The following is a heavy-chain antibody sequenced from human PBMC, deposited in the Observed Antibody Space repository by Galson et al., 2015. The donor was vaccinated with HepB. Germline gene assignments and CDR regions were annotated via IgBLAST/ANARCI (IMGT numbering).Heavy chain of an antibody. J-gene: IGHJ4*02. V-gene: IGHV4-4*02. D-gene: IGHD5-18*01. CDR1: GGSISSSNW. CDR2: IYHSGST. Sequence: TLSLTCAVSGGSISSSNWWSWVRQPPGRGLEWIGEIYHSGSTNYNPSLKSRVTISVDKSKNQFSLKLSSVTAADTAVYYCAHNEEAGYSYVDYWGQGTLVTVSS. CDR3: AHNEEAGYSYVDY.